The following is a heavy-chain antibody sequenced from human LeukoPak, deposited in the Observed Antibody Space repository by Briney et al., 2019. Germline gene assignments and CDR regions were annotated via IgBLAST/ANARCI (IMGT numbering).Heavy chain of an antibody. CDR2: MSGSGTTI. CDR1: GFTFSSFE. D-gene: IGHD1-26*01. CDR3: ARELREHGVFDI. J-gene: IGHJ3*02. Sequence: PGGSLRLSCAASGFTFSSFEMNWVRQAPGKGLEWISYMSGSGTTIYYADSVKGRFSISRDNSKNTVYLQMNSLRAEDTAVYYCARELREHGVFDIWGQGTLVTVSS. V-gene: IGHV3-48*03.